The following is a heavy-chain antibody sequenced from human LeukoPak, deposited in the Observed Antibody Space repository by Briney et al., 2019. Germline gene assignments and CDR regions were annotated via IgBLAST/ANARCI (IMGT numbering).Heavy chain of an antibody. J-gene: IGHJ4*02. CDR2: IYPGDSDT. CDR3: ARQYINSSPFDY. V-gene: IGHV5-51*01. Sequence: GESLKISCKGSGYSFPNYWIAWVRQMPGKGLEWMGIIYPGDSDTRYSPSFQGQVTFSADKSITTAYLQWSRLQASHTAMYYCARQYINSSPFDYWGQGTLVTVSS. D-gene: IGHD6-6*01. CDR1: GYSFPNYW.